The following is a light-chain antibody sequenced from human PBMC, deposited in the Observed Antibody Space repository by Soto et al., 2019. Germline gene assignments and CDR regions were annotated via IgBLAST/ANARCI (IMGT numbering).Light chain of an antibody. CDR3: QKYNSPPFT. V-gene: IGKV1-27*01. J-gene: IGKJ3*01. Sequence: DIQMTQSPSSLSASVGDRVTITCRASQDISNFLAWYQQKPGKVPKLLIYAASTLQSGVKSRFSGSTSGTDFTLTINNLQPEDVATYYCQKYNSPPFTFGPGTKVEIK. CDR2: AAS. CDR1: QDISNF.